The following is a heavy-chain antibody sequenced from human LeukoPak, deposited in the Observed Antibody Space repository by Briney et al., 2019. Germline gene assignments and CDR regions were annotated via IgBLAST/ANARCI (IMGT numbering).Heavy chain of an antibody. CDR3: ARDLYCSSTSCHYYYYGMDV. J-gene: IGHJ6*02. D-gene: IGHD2-2*01. V-gene: IGHV3-7*03. Sequence: GGSLRLSCTASAFTFSNYWMSWVRQAPGKGLELVASINQDGSAKDSVHSVEGRFIISRDNVKNSLYLQMDSLRAEDTAVYYCARDLYCSSTSCHYYYYGMDVWGQGTTVTVSS. CDR1: AFTFSNYW. CDR2: INQDGSAK.